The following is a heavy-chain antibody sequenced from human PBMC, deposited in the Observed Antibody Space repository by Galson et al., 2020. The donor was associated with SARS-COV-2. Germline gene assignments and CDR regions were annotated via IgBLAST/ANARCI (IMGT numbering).Heavy chain of an antibody. Sequence: SETLSLTCAVSGGSISSSNWWSWVRQPPGKGLEWIGEIYHSGSTNYNPSLKSRVTISVDKSKNQFSLKLSSVTAADTAVYYCARVAYCSSTSCVPFDYWGQGTLVTVAS. CDR3: ARVAYCSSTSCVPFDY. J-gene: IGHJ4*02. CDR1: GGSISSSNW. V-gene: IGHV4-4*02. CDR2: IYHSGST. D-gene: IGHD2-2*01.